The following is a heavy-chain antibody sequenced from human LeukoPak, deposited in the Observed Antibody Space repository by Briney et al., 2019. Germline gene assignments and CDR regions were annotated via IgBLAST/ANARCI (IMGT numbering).Heavy chain of an antibody. V-gene: IGHV1-2*02. Sequence: ASVKVSCRASGYTFIAYYMHWVRQAPGQGLEWMGWINPKSGGTNYAQKFQGRVTMTRDTSISTAYMDMSSLRSDDTAVYYCARNLWFGESSDAFEMWGQGTMVTVSS. CDR1: GYTFIAYY. J-gene: IGHJ3*02. D-gene: IGHD3-10*01. CDR2: INPKSGGT. CDR3: ARNLWFGESSDAFEM.